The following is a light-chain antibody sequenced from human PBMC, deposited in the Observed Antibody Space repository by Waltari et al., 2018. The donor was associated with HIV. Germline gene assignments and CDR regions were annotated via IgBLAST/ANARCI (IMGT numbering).Light chain of an antibody. CDR2: DAL. J-gene: IGKJ4*01. CDR1: QSVGSY. V-gene: IGKV3-11*01. CDR3: QQSSDSPPCS. Sequence: EIVLTQSPATLSLSPGETATLSSRASQSVGSYLACYQQKPGRAPRLLFYDALNRPTGSTARMSGSGGGTDFTLPISSLEPEDVAVYYCQQSSDSPPCSFGGGTKVEI.